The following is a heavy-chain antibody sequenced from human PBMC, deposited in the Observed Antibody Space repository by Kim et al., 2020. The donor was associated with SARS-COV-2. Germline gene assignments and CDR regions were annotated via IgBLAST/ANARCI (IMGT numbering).Heavy chain of an antibody. CDR3: ARWSITTTGMDYFDY. CDR1: GFTFSSYE. Sequence: GGSLRLSCAASGFTFSSYEMNWVRQAPGKGLEWVSYIVGSGSTIYYADSVKGRFTISRDNAKNSLYLQMNSLRAEDTAVYYCARWSITTTGMDYFDYWGQGTLVAVSS. D-gene: IGHD6-13*01. CDR2: IVGSGSTI. V-gene: IGHV3-48*03. J-gene: IGHJ4*02.